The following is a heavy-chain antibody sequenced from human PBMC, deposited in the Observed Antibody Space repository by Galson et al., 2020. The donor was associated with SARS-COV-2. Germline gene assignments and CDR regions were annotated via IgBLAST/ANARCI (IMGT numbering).Heavy chain of an antibody. CDR1: GFSLSTSGVG. CDR2: IYWDDDE. Sequence: KPTQTLTLTCTFSGFSLSTSGVGVGWIRQPPGKALEWLAVIYWDDDERHSPPLKSRLTITKDTSKNQVVLTMTNMDPVDTATYYCAHTTTMKAFDIWGQGTMVTVSS. V-gene: IGHV2-5*02. J-gene: IGHJ3*02. D-gene: IGHD1-1*01. CDR3: AHTTTMKAFDI.